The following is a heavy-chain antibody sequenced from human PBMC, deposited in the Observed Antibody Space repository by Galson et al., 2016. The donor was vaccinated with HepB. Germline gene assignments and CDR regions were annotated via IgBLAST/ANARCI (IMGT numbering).Heavy chain of an antibody. CDR2: IYSGGRT. D-gene: IGHD6-13*01. Sequence: ETLSLTCTVSGGSISSGGYYWGWIRQPPGKGLEWIGTIYSGGRTYYNPSLMSRLTISVDTSKNQFSLRLSSVTAADTAVYYCARHGRTAAVEFDYWGQGTLVTVSS. V-gene: IGHV4-39*01. J-gene: IGHJ4*02. CDR3: ARHGRTAAVEFDY. CDR1: GGSISSGGYY.